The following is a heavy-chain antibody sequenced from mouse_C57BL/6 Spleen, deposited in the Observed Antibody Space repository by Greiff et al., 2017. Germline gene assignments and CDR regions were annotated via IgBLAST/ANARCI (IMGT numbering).Heavy chain of an antibody. V-gene: IGHV2-6-1*01. CDR3: ARHGSSHYAMDY. J-gene: IGHJ4*01. Sequence: QVQLKESGPGLVAPSQSLSITCTVSGFSLTSYGVHWVRQPPGKGLEWLVVIWSDGSTTYNSALKARLSISKDNSKSQVFLKMNSRQTHDTAMYYCARHGSSHYAMDYWGQGTSVTVSS. CDR2: IWSDGST. D-gene: IGHD1-1*01. CDR1: GFSLTSYG.